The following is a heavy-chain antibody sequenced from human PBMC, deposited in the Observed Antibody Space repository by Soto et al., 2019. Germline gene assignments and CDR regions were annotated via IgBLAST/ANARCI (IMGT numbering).Heavy chain of an antibody. D-gene: IGHD3-16*01. Sequence: EVQLLESGGGLVQPGGSLRLSCAASGFTFSSYAMSWVRQAPGKGLEWVSAISGSGGSTYYADSVKGRFTISRDNSKSTLYLQMNSLRAEDTAVYYCAKDRGGVVGGDDGAYDAFDIWGQGTMVTVSS. J-gene: IGHJ3*02. CDR3: AKDRGGVVGGDDGAYDAFDI. CDR2: ISGSGGST. V-gene: IGHV3-23*01. CDR1: GFTFSSYA.